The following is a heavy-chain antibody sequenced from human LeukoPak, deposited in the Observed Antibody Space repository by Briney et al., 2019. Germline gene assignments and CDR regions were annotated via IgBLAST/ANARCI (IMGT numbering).Heavy chain of an antibody. V-gene: IGHV4-4*07. J-gene: IGHJ6*02. CDR1: GGSISTYY. CDR3: ARQTPARYYYGMDV. Sequence: SETLSLTCTVSGGSISTYYWNWIRQPAGKGLEWIGRIYSSGSTHYNPSLKSRITMSVDTSKNQFSLKLSSVTAADTAVYYCARQTPARYYYGMDVWGQGTTVTVSS. CDR2: IYSSGST. D-gene: IGHD6-6*01.